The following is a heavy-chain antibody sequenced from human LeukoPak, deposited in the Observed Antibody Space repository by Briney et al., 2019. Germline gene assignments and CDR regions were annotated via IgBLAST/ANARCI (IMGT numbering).Heavy chain of an antibody. J-gene: IGHJ4*02. Sequence: SETLSLTCAVYGGSFSGYYWSWIRQPPGKGLEWIGYIYYSGSTYYNPSLKSRVTISVDTSKNQFSLKLSSVTAADTAVYYCARVNSSRGFSNFDYWGQGTLVTVSS. V-gene: IGHV4-34*01. CDR3: ARVNSSRGFSNFDY. CDR2: IYYSGST. D-gene: IGHD1/OR15-1a*01. CDR1: GGSFSGYY.